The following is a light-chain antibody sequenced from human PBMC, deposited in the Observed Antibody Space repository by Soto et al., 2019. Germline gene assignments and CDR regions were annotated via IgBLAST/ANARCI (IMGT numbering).Light chain of an antibody. CDR1: NILSKS. J-gene: IGLJ2*01. CDR3: QVWDNGGDRHVV. V-gene: IGLV3-21*02. CDR2: DDF. Sequence: SYELTQPPSVSGAPGQTATITCGGTNILSKSVHWYQQRPGQAPVLVVYDDFDRPSGIPERFSGSNSGNTATLTISRVEAGDEADYYCQVWDNGGDRHVVFGGGTKLTVL.